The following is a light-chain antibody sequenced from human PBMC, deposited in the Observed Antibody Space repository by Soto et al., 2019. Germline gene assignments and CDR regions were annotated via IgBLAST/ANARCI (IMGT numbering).Light chain of an antibody. CDR3: QQYNSPWT. Sequence: DIQMTQSPSTLSASVGDRVTITCRASQSISSWLAWYQQKPGKAPKLLIYKASSLESGVPSRFSGSGSGTEFTLTLSSLQPDDFATYYCQQYNSPWTFGPGTKVEIK. CDR1: QSISSW. CDR2: KAS. V-gene: IGKV1-5*03. J-gene: IGKJ1*01.